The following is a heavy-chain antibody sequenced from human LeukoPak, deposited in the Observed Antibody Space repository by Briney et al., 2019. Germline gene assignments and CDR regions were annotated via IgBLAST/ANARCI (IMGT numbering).Heavy chain of an antibody. V-gene: IGHV3-23*01. CDR3: ARVADMVRGVVAAFDI. D-gene: IGHD3-10*01. Sequence: GGSLRLSCAASGVTLSSFAMSWARQAPGKGLEWVSGISSSGSGDNTYYADSVKGRFTISRDNSKNTLYLQMNSLRAEDTAVYYCARVADMVRGVVAAFDIWGQGTMVTVSS. CDR1: GVTLSSFA. CDR2: ISSSGSGDNT. J-gene: IGHJ3*02.